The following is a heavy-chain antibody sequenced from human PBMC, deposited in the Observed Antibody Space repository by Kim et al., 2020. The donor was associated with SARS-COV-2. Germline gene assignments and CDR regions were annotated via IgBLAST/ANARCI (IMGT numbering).Heavy chain of an antibody. CDR1: GGSITGYC. J-gene: IGHJ5*02. CDR3: ARDSTGDCSNWFAP. D-gene: IGHD2-21*01. V-gene: IGHV4-4*07. CDR2: ICSSGST. Sequence: SETLSLTCTVSGGSITGYCWSWIWQPAGKGLEWIGRICSSGSTNYNPSFESRITMSVDTSKNQFSLKVNSVTAADTAVYYCARDSTGDCSNWFAPWGQGTLVTVSS.